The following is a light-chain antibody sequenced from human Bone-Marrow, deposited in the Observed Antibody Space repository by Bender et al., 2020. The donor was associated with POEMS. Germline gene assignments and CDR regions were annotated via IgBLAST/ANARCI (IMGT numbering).Light chain of an antibody. V-gene: IGLV2-11*01. CDR1: SSDVGGYNY. J-gene: IGLJ3*02. CDR3: CSYATTTTWA. CDR2: DVS. Sequence: QSALTQPRSVSGSPGQSVTISCTGTSSDVGGYNYVSWYQQYPGKAPKLMIYDVSKRPSGVPDRFSGSKSGNTASLTISGLQPEDGADYHCCSYATTTTWAFGGGTKVTVL.